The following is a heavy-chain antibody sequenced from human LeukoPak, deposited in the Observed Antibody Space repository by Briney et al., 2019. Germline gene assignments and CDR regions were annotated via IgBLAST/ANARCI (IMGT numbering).Heavy chain of an antibody. CDR1: GFTFSSYG. V-gene: IGHV3-23*01. Sequence: GRSLRLSCAASGFTFSSYGMHWVRQAPGKGLEWVSGISGSGGSTYYEDSVKGRFTISRDNSKNTLYLQMNSLRAEDTAVYYCAKNSGGTCYSHLDYWGQGTLVTVSS. CDR2: ISGSGGST. CDR3: AKNSGGTCYSHLDY. D-gene: IGHD2-15*01. J-gene: IGHJ4*02.